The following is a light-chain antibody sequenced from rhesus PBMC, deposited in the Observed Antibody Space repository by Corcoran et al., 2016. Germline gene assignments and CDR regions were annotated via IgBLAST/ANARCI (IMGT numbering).Light chain of an antibody. CDR3: LQSSDWPRT. Sequence: EIVMTQSPVTLALSPGERATLSCRASQSVRNYLAWYQQKPGQAPRPLIYGASNRATGIPDRFSDGGSGTEFTLTISSRGPEEVGIYFCLQSSDWPRTFGQGTKVEIK. V-gene: IGKV3-24*03. CDR1: QSVRNY. CDR2: GAS. J-gene: IGKJ1*01.